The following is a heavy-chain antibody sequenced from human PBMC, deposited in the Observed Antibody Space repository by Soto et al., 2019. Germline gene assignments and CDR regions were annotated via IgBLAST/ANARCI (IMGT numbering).Heavy chain of an antibody. Sequence: ASVKVSCKASGYTFTNYGISWVRQAPGQGLEWMGWISAYNGNTNYAQKLQGRVTMTTDTSTSTAYMELRSLRSDDTAVYYCASQHYYDSSGWSDAFDIWGQGTMVTVSS. CDR2: ISAYNGNT. D-gene: IGHD3-22*01. V-gene: IGHV1-18*01. CDR3: ASQHYYDSSGWSDAFDI. CDR1: GYTFTNYG. J-gene: IGHJ3*02.